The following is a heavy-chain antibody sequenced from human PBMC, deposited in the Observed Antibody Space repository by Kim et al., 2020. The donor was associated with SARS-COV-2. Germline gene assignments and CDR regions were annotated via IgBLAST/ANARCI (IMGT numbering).Heavy chain of an antibody. D-gene: IGHD2-15*01. V-gene: IGHV3-9*01. CDR1: GFTFDDYA. Sequence: GGSLRLSCAASGFTFDDYAMHWVRQAPGKGLEWVSGISWNSGSIGYADSVKGRFTISRDNAKNSLYLEMNSLIAEDTALYHCAKDKWSGIVVVAADLDSLRPRTLV. J-gene: IGHJ4*02. CDR2: ISWNSGSI. CDR3: AKDKWSGIVVVAADLDS.